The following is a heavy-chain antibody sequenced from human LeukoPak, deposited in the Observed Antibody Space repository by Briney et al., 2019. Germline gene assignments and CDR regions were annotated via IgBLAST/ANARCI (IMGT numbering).Heavy chain of an antibody. CDR1: GGSFSGYC. Sequence: PSETLSLTCAVYGGSFSGYCRSWIRQPPGKGLEWIGEINHSGSTNYNPSLKSRVTISVDTSNNQSFLKLSSVTAADTAVYYCARGGSPVGATNDYWGQGTLVTVSS. CDR2: INHSGST. J-gene: IGHJ4*02. D-gene: IGHD1-26*01. V-gene: IGHV4-34*01. CDR3: ARGGSPVGATNDY.